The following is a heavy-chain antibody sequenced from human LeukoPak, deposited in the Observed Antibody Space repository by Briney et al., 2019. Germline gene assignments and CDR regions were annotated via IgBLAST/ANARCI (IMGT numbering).Heavy chain of an antibody. V-gene: IGHV3-30*02. CDR3: ARERGKYYYGSGSYYKENAFDI. Sequence: PGGSLRLSCAVSGFTFSTYGMHWVRQAPGKGLEWVTFIRYDGSHKWYADSVKGRFTISRDNSKNTLYLQMNSLRAEDTAVYYCARERGKYYYGSGSYYKENAFDIWGQGTMVTVSS. D-gene: IGHD3-10*01. J-gene: IGHJ3*02. CDR1: GFTFSTYG. CDR2: IRYDGSHK.